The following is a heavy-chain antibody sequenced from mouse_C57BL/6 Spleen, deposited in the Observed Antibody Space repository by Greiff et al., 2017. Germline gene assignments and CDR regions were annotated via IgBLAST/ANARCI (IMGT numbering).Heavy chain of an antibody. J-gene: IGHJ2*01. CDR2: IYPGDGDT. D-gene: IGHD1-1*01. CDR3: ARSRYYGSSSDFDY. V-gene: IGHV1-80*01. CDR1: GYAFSSYW. Sequence: LQQSGAELVKPGASVKISCKASGYAFSSYWMNWVKQRPGKGLEWIGQIYPGDGDTNYNGKFKGKATLTADKSSSTAYMQLSSLTSEDSAVYFCARSRYYGSSSDFDYWGQGTTLTVSS.